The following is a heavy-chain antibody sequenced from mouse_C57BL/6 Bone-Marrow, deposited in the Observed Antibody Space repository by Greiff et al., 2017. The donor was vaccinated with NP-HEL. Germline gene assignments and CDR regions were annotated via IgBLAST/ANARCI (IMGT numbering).Heavy chain of an antibody. D-gene: IGHD3-2*02. CDR3: TLQFRPLAY. Sequence: EVQLQQSGAELVRPGASVKLSCTASGFNIKDDYMHWVKQRPEQGLEWIGWIDPENGDTEYASKFKGKATITADTSSNTAYLQLSSLTSEDTSVYYGTLQFRPLAYWGKGTLVTVSA. CDR2: IDPENGDT. CDR1: GFNIKDDY. V-gene: IGHV14-4*01. J-gene: IGHJ3*01.